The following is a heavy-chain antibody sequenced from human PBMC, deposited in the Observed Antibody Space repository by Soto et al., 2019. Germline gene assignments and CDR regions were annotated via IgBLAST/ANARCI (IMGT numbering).Heavy chain of an antibody. Sequence: ASVPVSCQASGSTFTSYYMHWVRQAPGQGLEWMGIINPSGGSTTYAQKFQGRVTMTSDTSTSTVYMELSSLRSEDTAVYYCARGYYDSVAWGQGTLVTVSS. CDR3: ARGYYDSVA. V-gene: IGHV1-46*01. J-gene: IGHJ5*02. CDR1: GSTFTSYY. D-gene: IGHD3-22*01. CDR2: INPSGGST.